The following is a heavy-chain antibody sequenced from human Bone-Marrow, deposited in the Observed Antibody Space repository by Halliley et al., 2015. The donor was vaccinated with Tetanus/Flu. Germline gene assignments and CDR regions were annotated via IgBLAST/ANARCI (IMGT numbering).Heavy chain of an antibody. J-gene: IGHJ6*02. CDR1: GYTFTNYW. CDR3: ARHGDDSGSYLYYFYGMDV. CDR2: IYPGDSDA. D-gene: IGHD3-16*02. Sequence: QLVQSGAEVKEPGESLKISCKASGYTFTNYWIDWVRQMPGKGLEWMGIIYPGDSDARYSPSFEGQITISADNSIGTAYLQLHSLKASDTAMYYCARHGDDSGSYLYYFYGMDVWGQGTTVTVSS. V-gene: IGHV5-51*01.